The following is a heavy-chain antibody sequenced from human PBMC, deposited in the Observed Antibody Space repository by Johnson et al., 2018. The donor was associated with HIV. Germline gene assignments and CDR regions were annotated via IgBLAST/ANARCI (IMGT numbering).Heavy chain of an antibody. J-gene: IGHJ3*02. CDR1: GFTFSDYY. CDR2: IKQDGSEK. D-gene: IGHD5-12*01. V-gene: IGHV3-7*01. Sequence: VHLVESGGGVVQPGRSLRLSCAASGFTFSDYYMSWIRQAPGKGLEWVANIKQDGSEKYYVDSVKGRFTISRDNAKNSLYLQMNSLRAEDTALYYCARAPGYPDAFDIWGQGTMVTVSS. CDR3: ARAPGYPDAFDI.